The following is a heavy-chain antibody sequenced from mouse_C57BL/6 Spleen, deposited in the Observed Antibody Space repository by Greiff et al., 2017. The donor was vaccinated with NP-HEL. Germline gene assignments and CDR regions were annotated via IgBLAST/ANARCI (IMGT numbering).Heavy chain of an antibody. V-gene: IGHV5-6*01. J-gene: IGHJ2*01. CDR3: ARVGDYAFDY. CDR2: ISSGGSYT. Sequence: EVMLVESGGDLVKPGGSLKLSCAASGFTFSSYGVSWVRQTPDKRLEWVATISSGGSYTYYPDSVKGRFTISRDNAKNTLYLQMSSLKSEDTAMYYCARVGDYAFDYWGQGTTLTVSS. CDR1: GFTFSSYG. D-gene: IGHD2-4*01.